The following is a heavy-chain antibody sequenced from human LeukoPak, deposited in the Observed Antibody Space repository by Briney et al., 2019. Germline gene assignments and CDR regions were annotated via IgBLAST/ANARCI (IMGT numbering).Heavy chain of an antibody. D-gene: IGHD3-3*01. CDR2: ISGSGGST. CDR3: AKANEWFPLGYFDY. V-gene: IGHV3-23*01. J-gene: IGHJ4*02. Sequence: GGSMRLSCEASGFSFSLYAMSWVRQAPGKGLEWVSAISGSGGSTYYADSVKGRFTISRDNSKNTLYLQMNSLRAEDTAVYYCAKANEWFPLGYFDYWGQGTLVTVSS. CDR1: GFSFSLYA.